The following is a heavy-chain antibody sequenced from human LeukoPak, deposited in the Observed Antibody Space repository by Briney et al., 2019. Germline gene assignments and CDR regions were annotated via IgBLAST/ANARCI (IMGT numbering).Heavy chain of an antibody. CDR1: GDSVSSNSAA. D-gene: IGHD3-10*01. Sequence: SQTLSLTCAISGDSVSSNSAAWNWIRQSPSRGLEWLGRTYYRSKWYNDYAVSVKSRITINPDTSKNQFSLQLNSVTPEDTAVYYCARDRRYGSGSYYALDAFDIWGQGTMVTVSS. J-gene: IGHJ3*02. CDR2: TYYRSKWYN. V-gene: IGHV6-1*01. CDR3: ARDRRYGSGSYYALDAFDI.